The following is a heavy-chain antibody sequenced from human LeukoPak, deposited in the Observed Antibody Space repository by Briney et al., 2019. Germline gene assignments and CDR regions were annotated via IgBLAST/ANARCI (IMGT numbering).Heavy chain of an antibody. V-gene: IGHV1-18*01. CDR1: GYTFTSYG. Sequence: ASVKVSCKASGYTFTSYGISWVRQAPGQGLEWMGWISAYNGNTNYAQKLQGRVTMTRDTSISTAYMELSSLRSDDTAVYYCARAIRHQLLSDYWGQGTLVTVSS. CDR2: ISAYNGNT. CDR3: ARAIRHQLLSDY. D-gene: IGHD2-2*01. J-gene: IGHJ4*02.